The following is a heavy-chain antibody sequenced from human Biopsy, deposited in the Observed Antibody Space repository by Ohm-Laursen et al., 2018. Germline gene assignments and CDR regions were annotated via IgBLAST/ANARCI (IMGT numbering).Heavy chain of an antibody. J-gene: IGHJ5*02. D-gene: IGHD3-3*01. CDR1: GGSIISYY. Sequence: SETLSLTCSVSGGSIISYYWTWIRQPPGKGLEWIGHVYNGGITNYNSVLNSRVTISKDTSKNQFSLQVNSVTAADTAVYYCARTPRDSFWSGSYKRGLWFDPWGQGTLVIVSS. CDR2: VYNGGIT. CDR3: ARTPRDSFWSGSYKRGLWFDP. V-gene: IGHV4-59*01.